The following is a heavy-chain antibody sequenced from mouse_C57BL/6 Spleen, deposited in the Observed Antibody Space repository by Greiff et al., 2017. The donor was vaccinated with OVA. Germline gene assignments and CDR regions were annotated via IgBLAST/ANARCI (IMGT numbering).Heavy chain of an antibody. CDR2: IDPSDSET. V-gene: IGHV1-52*01. CDR3: ARLPYYYVSSPGDY. CDR1: GYTFTSYW. J-gene: IGHJ2*01. D-gene: IGHD1-1*01. Sequence: QVQLQQPGAELVRPGSSVKLSCKASGYTFTSYWMHWVKQRPIQGLEWIGNIDPSDSETHYNQKFKYTATLTVDQSSSTAYMQLCSLTSEDSAVYYRARLPYYYVSSPGDYRGQSTTLTDSS.